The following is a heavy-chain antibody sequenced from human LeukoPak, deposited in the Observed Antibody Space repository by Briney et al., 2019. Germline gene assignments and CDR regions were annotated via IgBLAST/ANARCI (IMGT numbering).Heavy chain of an antibody. Sequence: LTGGSLRLSCAASGFTFSSYEMNWVRQTPGKGLEWVSGISGSGDSTYYADSVKGRFTISRDNSRNTLYLQMSSLRAEDTAVYYCAKWSGFGDDWGQGTLVTVSS. J-gene: IGHJ4*02. CDR2: ISGSGDST. D-gene: IGHD3-10*01. CDR1: GFTFSSYE. V-gene: IGHV3-23*01. CDR3: AKWSGFGDD.